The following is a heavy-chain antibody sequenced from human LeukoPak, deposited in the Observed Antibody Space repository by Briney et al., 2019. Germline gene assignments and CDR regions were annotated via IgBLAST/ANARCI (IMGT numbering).Heavy chain of an antibody. D-gene: IGHD5-24*01. Sequence: GGSLRLSCAASGFTFSSSAMSWVRQAPGKGLEWVSVIYSGGSTYYADSVKGRFTISRDNSKNTLYLQMNSLRAEDTAVYYCAKDSPVVEMATIESYWGQGTLVTVSS. CDR3: AKDSPVVEMATIESY. V-gene: IGHV3-23*03. CDR2: IYSGGST. J-gene: IGHJ4*02. CDR1: GFTFSSSA.